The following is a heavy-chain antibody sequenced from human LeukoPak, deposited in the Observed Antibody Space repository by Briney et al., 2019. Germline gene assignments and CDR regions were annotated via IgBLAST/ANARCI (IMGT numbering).Heavy chain of an antibody. CDR3: ARGSDYYDSSSYYDDAFDI. J-gene: IGHJ3*02. Sequence: ASVKVSCKASGYTFTGYYMHWVSQAPGQGLEWMGWINPNSGGTNYAQKFQGRVTMTRDTSISTAYMELSRLRSDDTAVYYCARGSDYYDSSSYYDDAFDIWGQGTMVTVSS. CDR2: INPNSGGT. V-gene: IGHV1-2*02. CDR1: GYTFTGYY. D-gene: IGHD3-22*01.